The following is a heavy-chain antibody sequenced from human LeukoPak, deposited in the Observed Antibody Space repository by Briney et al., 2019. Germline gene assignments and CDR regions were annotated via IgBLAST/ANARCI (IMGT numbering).Heavy chain of an antibody. CDR2: ISYAGST. CDR1: GGSISSGGYS. D-gene: IGHD1-26*01. Sequence: SETLSLTCTVSGGSISSGGYSWSWIRQHPGKGLEWIGYISYAGSTSYNPSLKSRVTISVDTSKNHFSLKLSSVTAADTAVYYCARWYSGSYRIDYWGQGILATVSS. CDR3: ARWYSGSYRIDY. V-gene: IGHV4-31*03. J-gene: IGHJ4*02.